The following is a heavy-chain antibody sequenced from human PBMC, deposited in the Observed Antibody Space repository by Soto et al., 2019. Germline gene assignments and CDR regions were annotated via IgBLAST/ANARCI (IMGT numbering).Heavy chain of an antibody. V-gene: IGHV4-31*11. Sequence: QVQLQESGPRLVNPSQTLSLTCAVTGASISSAAYHWSWIRQHPGKGLEWIGFISYSGSTYYNPSLKSRVTLSADASRSQFSLTVTSVTAADTDVYYCARYRFSGTWSKFDYWGQGTLVTVSS. D-gene: IGHD6-13*01. CDR1: GASISSAAYH. CDR2: ISYSGST. J-gene: IGHJ4*02. CDR3: ARYRFSGTWSKFDY.